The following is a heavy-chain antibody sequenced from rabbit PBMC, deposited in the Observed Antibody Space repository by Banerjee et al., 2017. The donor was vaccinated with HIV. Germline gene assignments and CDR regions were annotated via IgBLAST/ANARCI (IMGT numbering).Heavy chain of an antibody. D-gene: IGHD4-1*01. J-gene: IGHJ4*01. CDR2: IYSGDGHT. V-gene: IGHV1S47*01. CDR1: GFDFSSYY. CDR3: VRDRGYSSACGGYYFNL. Sequence: QEQLKESGGGLVQPGVSLKLSCKASGFDFSSYYMSWVRQAPGKGLEWIACIYSGDGHTYYASWVNGRFTISLNNAQNTVSLQLNSLTVADTATYFCVRDRGYSSACGGYYFNLWGQGTLVTVS.